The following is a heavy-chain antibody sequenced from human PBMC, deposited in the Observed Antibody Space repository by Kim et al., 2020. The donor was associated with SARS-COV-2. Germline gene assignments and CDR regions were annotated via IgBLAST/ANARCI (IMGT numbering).Heavy chain of an antibody. D-gene: IGHD5-12*01. J-gene: IGHJ4*02. Sequence: SETLSLTCTVSGGSISSYYWSWIRQPPGKGLEWIGYIYYSGSTNYNPSLKSRVTISVDTSKNQFSLKLSSVTAADTAVYYCARHEEMATTPFDYWGQGTLVTVSS. CDR3: ARHEEMATTPFDY. V-gene: IGHV4-59*08. CDR2: IYYSGST. CDR1: GGSISSYY.